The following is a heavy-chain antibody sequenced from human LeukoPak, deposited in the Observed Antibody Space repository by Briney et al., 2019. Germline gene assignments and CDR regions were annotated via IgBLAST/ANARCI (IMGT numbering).Heavy chain of an antibody. CDR1: GYIFTSND. CDR2: MNPKSGNT. D-gene: IGHD6-19*01. CDR3: VRSQYSSGWYGNYYYYGMDV. Sequence: ASVKVSCKASGYIFTSNDINWVRQATGQGLEWMGWMNPKSGNTGYAQKFQGRVTMTRNTSLTTAYMELSSLLSEDTAAYYCVRSQYSSGWYGNYYYYGMDVWGQGTTVTVSS. J-gene: IGHJ6*02. V-gene: IGHV1-8*01.